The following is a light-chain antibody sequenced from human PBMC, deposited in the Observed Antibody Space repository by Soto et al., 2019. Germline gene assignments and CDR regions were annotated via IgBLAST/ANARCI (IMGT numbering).Light chain of an antibody. Sequence: DIEMTQSPSSLSASVGDRVSITCRASHPINKWLAWYQQKPNQAPRSLIYTTSIRQSGVPSRFSGSGSGTDFTLTITSLQPEDFATYFCQQYDNYPLTCGQGTRLDI. CDR3: QQYDNYPLT. J-gene: IGKJ5*01. CDR2: TTS. CDR1: HPINKW. V-gene: IGKV1D-16*01.